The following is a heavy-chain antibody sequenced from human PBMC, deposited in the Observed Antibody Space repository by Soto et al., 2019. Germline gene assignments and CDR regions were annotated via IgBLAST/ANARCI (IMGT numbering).Heavy chain of an antibody. Sequence: QGHLVQSGAEVKKPGASVKVSCKASGYTFTRYGISWVRQAPGQGLEWMGWISGYNGDTNYAQNLQDRVTMTIDTSTNKAYMELRSLKSDDTAVYYCAKNGPPTYSYCGLAVWGQGTTVTVSS. CDR1: GYTFTRYG. CDR3: AKNGPPTYSYCGLAV. J-gene: IGHJ6*02. CDR2: ISGYNGDT. D-gene: IGHD2-8*01. V-gene: IGHV1-18*01.